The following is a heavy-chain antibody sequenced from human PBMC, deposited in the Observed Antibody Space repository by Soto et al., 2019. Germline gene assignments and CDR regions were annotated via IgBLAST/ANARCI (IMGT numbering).Heavy chain of an antibody. CDR2: INHSGST. CDR1: GGSFSGYY. D-gene: IGHD6-13*01. CDR3: SRGAIGAAVTVFDH. J-gene: IGHJ4*02. Sequence: SETLSLTCAVYGGSFSGYYWSWIRQPPGKGLEWIGEINHSGSTNYNPSLKSRVTISVATSKNQFSLKLSSVTAADTAAYYCSRGAIGAAVTVFDHWGQGTLVTGSS. V-gene: IGHV4-34*01.